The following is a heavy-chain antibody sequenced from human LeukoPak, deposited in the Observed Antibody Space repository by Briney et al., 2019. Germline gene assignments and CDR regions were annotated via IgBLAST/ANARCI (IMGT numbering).Heavy chain of an antibody. CDR2: IWYDGSNK. V-gene: IGHV3-33*01. D-gene: IGHD3-3*01. CDR3: ARDGLTTVGVAHAMYWYFDL. Sequence: PGGSLRLSCAASGFTFSSYGMHWVRQAPGKGLEWVAVIWYDGSNKYYADSVKGRFTISRDNSKNTLYLQMSSLRAEDTAVYYCARDGLTTVGVAHAMYWYFDLWGRGTLVTVSS. CDR1: GFTFSSYG. J-gene: IGHJ2*01.